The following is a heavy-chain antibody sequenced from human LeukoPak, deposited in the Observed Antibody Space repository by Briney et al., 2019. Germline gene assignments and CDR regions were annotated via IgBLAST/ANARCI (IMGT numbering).Heavy chain of an antibody. CDR3: AREYSSYLFDY. V-gene: IGHV4-61*02. D-gene: IGHD6-6*01. Sequence: SETLSLTCTVSGGSISSGSYYWSWIRQPAGKGLEWIGRIYTSGSTNYNPSLKSRVTISVDTSKNQFSLKLSSVTAADTAVYYCAREYSSYLFDYWGQGTLVTVSS. CDR1: GGSISSGSYY. J-gene: IGHJ4*02. CDR2: IYTSGST.